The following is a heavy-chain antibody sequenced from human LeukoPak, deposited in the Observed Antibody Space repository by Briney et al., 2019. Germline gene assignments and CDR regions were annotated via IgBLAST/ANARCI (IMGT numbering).Heavy chain of an antibody. CDR2: ISYDGSNK. Sequence: GGSLRLSCAASGFTFSSYGMHWVRQAPGKGLEWVAVISYDGSNKYYADSVKGRFSISRDNSKNTLYLQMNSLRAEDTAVYYCARSYGGNSNWGQGTLVTVSS. D-gene: IGHD4-23*01. CDR1: GFTFSSYG. J-gene: IGHJ4*02. CDR3: ARSYGGNSN. V-gene: IGHV3-30*03.